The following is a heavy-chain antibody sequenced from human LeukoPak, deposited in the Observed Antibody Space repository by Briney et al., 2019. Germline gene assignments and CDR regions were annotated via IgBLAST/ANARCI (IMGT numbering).Heavy chain of an antibody. CDR3: ARDLDSSGWYNYYYGMDV. Sequence: SVKVSCKASGGTFSSYAISWVRQAPGQGLEWMGGIIPIFGTANYAQKFQGRVTITAVESTSTAYMELSSLRSEDTAVSYCARDLDSSGWYNYYYGMDVWGQGTTVTVSS. D-gene: IGHD6-19*01. J-gene: IGHJ6*02. CDR1: GGTFSSYA. V-gene: IGHV1-69*13. CDR2: IIPIFGTA.